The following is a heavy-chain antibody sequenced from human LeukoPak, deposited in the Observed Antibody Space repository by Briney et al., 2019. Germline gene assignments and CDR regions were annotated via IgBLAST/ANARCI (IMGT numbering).Heavy chain of an antibody. V-gene: IGHV1-18*01. CDR3: ARGHSSGWYEHDAFDI. Sequence: ASVKVSCKASGGTFSSYAISWVRQAPGQGLEWMGWISAYNGNTNYAQKLQGRVTMTTDTSTSTAYMELRSLRSDDTAVYYCARGHSSGWYEHDAFDIWGQGTMVTVSS. CDR2: ISAYNGNT. D-gene: IGHD6-19*01. CDR1: GGTFSSYA. J-gene: IGHJ3*02.